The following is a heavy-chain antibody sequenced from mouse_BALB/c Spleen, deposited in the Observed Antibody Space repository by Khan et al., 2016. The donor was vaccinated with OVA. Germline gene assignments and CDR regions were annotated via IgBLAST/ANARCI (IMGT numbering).Heavy chain of an antibody. CDR2: INPGSGGT. D-gene: IGHD1-2*01. V-gene: IGHV1-54*01. CDR3: SRSGYGFGAY. Sequence: QVQLQQSGAELVRPGTSVKVSCKASGYAFTDYLIEWLKQRPGQGLEWIGVINPGSGGTNYNEKFKDKATLTAATSSSTAYMPLSSLTSDDSAVYFCSRSGYGFGAYWGPGTLVTVSA. J-gene: IGHJ3*01. CDR1: GYAFTDYL.